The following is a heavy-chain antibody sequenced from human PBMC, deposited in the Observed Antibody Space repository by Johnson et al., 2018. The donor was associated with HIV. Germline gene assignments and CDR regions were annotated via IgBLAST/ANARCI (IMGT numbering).Heavy chain of an antibody. CDR1: GFTFSDYY. CDR2: IGSSGSPI. CDR3: ARDLGNWDSPRSAFDI. Sequence: QVQLVESGGGLVKPGGSLRLSCAASGFTFSDYYMSWIRQAPGKGLEWISYIGSSGSPIYYADSVRGRFTISRDNAKNSLYLQMNSLRAEDTAVYYCARDLGNWDSPRSAFDIWGQGTMVTVSS. D-gene: IGHD1/OR15-1a*01. V-gene: IGHV3-11*04. J-gene: IGHJ3*02.